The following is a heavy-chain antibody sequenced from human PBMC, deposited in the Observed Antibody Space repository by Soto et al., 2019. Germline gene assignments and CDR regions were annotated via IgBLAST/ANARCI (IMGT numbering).Heavy chain of an antibody. J-gene: IGHJ3*02. CDR3: ARHGGGHIVVVTGDAFDI. CDR1: GYSFTSYW. Sequence: GESLKISCNGSGYSFTSYWISWVRQMPWKGLEWMGRIDPSDSYTNYSPSFQGHVTISADKSISTAYLQWSSLKASDTAMYYCARHGGGHIVVVTGDAFDIWGQGTMVTVSS. V-gene: IGHV5-10-1*01. D-gene: IGHD2-21*02. CDR2: IDPSDSYT.